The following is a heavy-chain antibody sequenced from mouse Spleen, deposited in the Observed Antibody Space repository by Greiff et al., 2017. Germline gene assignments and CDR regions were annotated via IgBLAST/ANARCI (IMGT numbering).Heavy chain of an antibody. V-gene: IGHV2-2*01. D-gene: IGHD1-1*01. J-gene: IGHJ4*01. CDR1: GFSLTSYG. CDR3: APLYYGSSLYYAMDY. CDR2: IWSGGST. Sequence: VKLMESGPGLVQPSQSLSITCTVSGFSLTSYGVHWVRQSPGKGLEWLGVIWSGGSTDYNAAFISRLSISKDNSKSQVFFKMNSLQADDTAIYYCAPLYYGSSLYYAMDYWGQGTSVTVSS.